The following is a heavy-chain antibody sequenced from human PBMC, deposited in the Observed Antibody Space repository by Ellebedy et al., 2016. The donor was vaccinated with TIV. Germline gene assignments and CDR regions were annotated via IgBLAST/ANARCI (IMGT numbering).Heavy chain of an antibody. V-gene: IGHV5-10-1*01. CDR2: IDPSDSYT. CDR3: ATHTSGSGGASFDY. D-gene: IGHD3-10*01. Sequence: GESLKISCKGSGYSFTSYWISWVRQMPGKGLEWMGRIDPSDSYTNYSPSFRGHVTISADKSISTAHLQWSSLKASDTAMYYCATHTSGSGGASFDYWGQGTLVTVSS. J-gene: IGHJ4*02. CDR1: GYSFTSYW.